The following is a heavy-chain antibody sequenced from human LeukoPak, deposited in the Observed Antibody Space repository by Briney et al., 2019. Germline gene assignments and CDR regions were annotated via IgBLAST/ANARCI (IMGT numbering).Heavy chain of an antibody. D-gene: IGHD1-26*01. CDR3: ASARAQYSGSSALIY. CDR2: IIPIFGTA. CDR1: GGTFSSYA. J-gene: IGHJ4*02. V-gene: IGHV1-69*06. Sequence: GASVKVSCKASGGTFSSYAISWVRQAPGQGLEWMGGIIPIFGTANCAQKFQGRVTITADKSTSTAYMELSSLRSEDTAVYYCASARAQYSGSSALIYWGQGTLVTVSS.